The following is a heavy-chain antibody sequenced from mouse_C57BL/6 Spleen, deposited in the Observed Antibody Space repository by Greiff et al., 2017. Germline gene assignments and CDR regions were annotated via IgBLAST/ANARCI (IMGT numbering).Heavy chain of an antibody. V-gene: IGHV1-50*01. CDR2: IDPSDSYT. Sequence: QVQLQQPGAELVKPGASVKLSCKASGYTFTSYWMQWVNQRPGQGLEWIGEIDPSDSYTNYNQKFKGKATLTVDTSSSTAYMQLSSLTSEDSAVYYCARKGGGTGYFDYWGQGTTLTVSS. CDR3: ARKGGGTGYFDY. CDR1: GYTFTSYW. J-gene: IGHJ2*01. D-gene: IGHD3-3*01.